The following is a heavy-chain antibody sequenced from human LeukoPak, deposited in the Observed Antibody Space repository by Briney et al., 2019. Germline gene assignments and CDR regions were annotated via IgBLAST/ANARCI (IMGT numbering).Heavy chain of an antibody. CDR1: GYTFTDHY. V-gene: IGHV1-2*02. J-gene: IGHJ4*02. CDR3: TTNAAALDY. CDR2: MNPSDNGV. D-gene: IGHD6-13*01. Sequence: ASVKVSCKASGYTFTDHYIHWVRQAPGQGLEWMGWMNPSDNGVNYAQKFQGRVAMTRNTSISTAYVEVTRLTSDDTAVYYCTTNAAALDYWGQGTLVTVSS.